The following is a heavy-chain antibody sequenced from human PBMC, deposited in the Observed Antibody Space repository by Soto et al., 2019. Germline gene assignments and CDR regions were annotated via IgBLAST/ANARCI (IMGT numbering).Heavy chain of an antibody. V-gene: IGHV3-53*01. CDR3: ARVGHCSGGSCYVNGAFDT. J-gene: IGHJ3*02. CDR2: IYSGGDT. CDR1: GFTVSSYY. Sequence: PGGSLRLSCAASGFTVSSYYMTWVRLAPGKGLEWVSVIYSGGDTFFADSVRGRFTLSRENSKNTLYLQMNSLRAEDTAVYYCARVGHCSGGSCYVNGAFDTWGPGTMVTVSS. D-gene: IGHD2-15*01.